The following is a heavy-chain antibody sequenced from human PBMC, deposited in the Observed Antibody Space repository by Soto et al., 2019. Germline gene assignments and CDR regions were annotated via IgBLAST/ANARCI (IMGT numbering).Heavy chain of an antibody. CDR3: ARDRLPNYYYGMDV. V-gene: IGHV1-69*08. Sequence: QVQLVQSGDEVKKPGSSVKVSCKASGGTFSSYTISWVRQAPGQGLEWMGRIIPILGIANYAQKFQGRVTITADKSTSTAYMELSSLRSEDTAVYYCARDRLPNYYYGMDVWGRGTTVTVSS. J-gene: IGHJ6*02. CDR1: GGTFSSYT. CDR2: IIPILGIA.